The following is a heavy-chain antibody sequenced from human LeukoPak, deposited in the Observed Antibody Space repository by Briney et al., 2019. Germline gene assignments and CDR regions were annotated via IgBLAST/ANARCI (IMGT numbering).Heavy chain of an antibody. V-gene: IGHV4-34*01. CDR1: GGSFSGYY. CDR3: ARHRLLQWLAPRGWFDP. Sequence: PSETLSLTCAVYGGSFSGYYWSWIRQPPGKGLEWIGEINHSGSTNYNPSLKSRVTISGDTSKKQFSLKLSSVTAADTAVYYCARHRLLQWLAPRGWFDPWGQGTLVTVSS. D-gene: IGHD6-19*01. CDR2: INHSGST. J-gene: IGHJ5*02.